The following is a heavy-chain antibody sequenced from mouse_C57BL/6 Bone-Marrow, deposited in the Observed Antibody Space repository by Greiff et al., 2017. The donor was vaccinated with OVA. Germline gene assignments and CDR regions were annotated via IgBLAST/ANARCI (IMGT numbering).Heavy chain of an antibody. CDR2: IWRGGST. V-gene: IGHV2-5*01. CDR1: GFSLTSYG. D-gene: IGHD2-3*01. J-gene: IGHJ4*01. CDR3: AKKGDGYYVPYAMDY. Sequence: QVQLQQSGPGLVQPSQSLSITCTVSGFSLTSYGVHWVRQSPGKGLEWLGVIWRGGSTDYNAAFMSRLSITKDNSKSQVFFKMNSLQADDTAIYYCAKKGDGYYVPYAMDYWGQGTSVTVSS.